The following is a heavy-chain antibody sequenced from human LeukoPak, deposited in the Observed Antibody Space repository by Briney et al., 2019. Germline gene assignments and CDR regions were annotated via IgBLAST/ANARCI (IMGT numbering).Heavy chain of an antibody. Sequence: GGSLRLSCAASGFTFSSYAMSWVRQAPGKGLEWVSAISGSGGSTYYADSVRGRFTISRDNSKNTLYLQMNSLRAEDTAVYYCAKVTGFLEWLLPYYFDYWGQGTPVTVSS. CDR2: ISGSGGST. J-gene: IGHJ4*02. D-gene: IGHD3-3*01. CDR1: GFTFSSYA. CDR3: AKVTGFLEWLLPYYFDY. V-gene: IGHV3-23*01.